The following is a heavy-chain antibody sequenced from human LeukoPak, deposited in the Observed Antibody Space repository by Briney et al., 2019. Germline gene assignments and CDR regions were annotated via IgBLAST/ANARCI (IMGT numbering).Heavy chain of an antibody. CDR1: GFTFRSYW. D-gene: IGHD3-22*01. J-gene: IGHJ4*02. V-gene: IGHV3-7*03. CDR3: AKGPRPSMIVVVSIDY. CDR2: IRQDGSDN. Sequence: GGSLRLSCAASGFTFRSYWMSWARQAPGKGLEWVANIRQDGSDNYYVDSVKGRFTISRDNAKNSLYLQMNSLRAEDTALYYCAKGPRPSMIVVVSIDYWGQGTLVTVSS.